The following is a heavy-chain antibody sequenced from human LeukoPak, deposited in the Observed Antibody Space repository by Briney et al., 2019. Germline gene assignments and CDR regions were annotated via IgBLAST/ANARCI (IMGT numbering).Heavy chain of an antibody. CDR3: ARGKDYGSGSAFDY. J-gene: IGHJ4*02. CDR1: GFTVSSNY. Sequence: GGSLRLSCAASGFTVSSNYMSWVRQPPGKGREWVSVIYSGGSTYYADSVKGRFTISRDNSKNTLYLQMNSLRAEDTAVYYCARGKDYGSGSAFDYWGQGTLVTVSS. D-gene: IGHD3-10*01. V-gene: IGHV3-66*01. CDR2: IYSGGST.